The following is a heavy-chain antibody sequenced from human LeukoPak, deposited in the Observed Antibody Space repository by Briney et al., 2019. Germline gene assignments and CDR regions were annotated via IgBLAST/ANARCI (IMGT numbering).Heavy chain of an antibody. Sequence: AASVKVSCKASGYIFTGYYMHWVRQAPGQGLEWMGWINPNSGGTNYAQKFQGRVTMTTDTSTSTAYMELRSLRSDDTAVYYCARVITQWGATNEPFDYWGQGTLVTVSS. J-gene: IGHJ4*02. CDR3: ARVITQWGATNEPFDY. V-gene: IGHV1-2*02. CDR2: INPNSGGT. D-gene: IGHD1-26*01. CDR1: GYIFTGYY.